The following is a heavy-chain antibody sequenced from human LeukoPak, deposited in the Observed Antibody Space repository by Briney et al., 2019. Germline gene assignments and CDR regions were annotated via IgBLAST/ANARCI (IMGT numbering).Heavy chain of an antibody. J-gene: IGHJ4*02. CDR1: AFTFSSYN. CDR3: ARSRIAARPSDY. CDR2: ISSSSNYI. D-gene: IGHD6-6*01. V-gene: IGHV3-21*01. Sequence: GGSLRLSCAASAFTFSSYNLNWVRQAPGKGLEWVSSISSSSNYIYYADSVKGRFTISRDNAKNSLYLQMNSLRAEDTAVYYCARSRIAARPSDYWGQGTLVTVSS.